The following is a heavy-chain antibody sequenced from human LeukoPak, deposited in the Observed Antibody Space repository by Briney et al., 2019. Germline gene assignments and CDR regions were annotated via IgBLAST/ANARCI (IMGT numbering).Heavy chain of an antibody. Sequence: GASVKGSCKTSGYTSTSYYMHWVRQAPGQGLEWMGWVNPTSGGTNYAQKFQGRVTMTRDTSISTAYMELRRLRSDDTAVYYCARVYYYYDSSGILTLYFDYWGQGTLVTVSS. CDR1: GYTSTSYY. D-gene: IGHD3-22*01. CDR2: VNPTSGGT. CDR3: ARVYYYYDSSGILTLYFDY. V-gene: IGHV1-2*02. J-gene: IGHJ4*02.